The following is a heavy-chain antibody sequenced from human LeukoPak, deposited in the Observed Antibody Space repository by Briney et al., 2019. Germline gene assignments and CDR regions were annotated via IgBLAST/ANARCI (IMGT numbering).Heavy chain of an antibody. CDR1: GFTFSMFW. CDR2: IKQDGSER. Sequence: GGSLRLSCAASGFTFSMFWMNWVRQAPGKGLEWLANIKQDGSERYYVDSVKGRFTISRDNAKNSLYLQMNSLRAEDTAVYYCAIDRGSPPHYYFDYWGQGTLVTVSS. V-gene: IGHV3-7*01. D-gene: IGHD3-16*01. CDR3: AIDRGSPPHYYFDY. J-gene: IGHJ4*02.